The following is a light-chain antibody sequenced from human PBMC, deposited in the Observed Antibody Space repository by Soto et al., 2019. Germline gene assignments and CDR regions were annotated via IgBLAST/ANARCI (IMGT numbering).Light chain of an antibody. CDR1: QSISSW. V-gene: IGKV1-5*01. Sequence: DLQMTQSPSTLSASVGYRFTITCRASQSISSWLAWYQRKPGKAPKLLIYDASSLESGVPLRFSGSGSGTDFTLTISSLQPDDFATYYCQEYSSYSTFGGGTTGDIK. CDR3: QEYSSYST. CDR2: DAS. J-gene: IGKJ4*01.